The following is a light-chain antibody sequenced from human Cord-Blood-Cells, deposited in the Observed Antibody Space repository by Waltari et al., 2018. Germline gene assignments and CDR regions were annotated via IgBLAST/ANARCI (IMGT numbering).Light chain of an antibody. J-gene: IGLJ2*01. CDR2: DVS. CDR1: SSDVGGYNY. Sequence: QSALTQPASVSGSPGQSITISCTGTSSDVGGYNYVSCYHQHPGKAPKLMIYDVSNRPSGVSNRFSGSKSGNTASLTISGLQAEDEADYYCSSYTSSSTVVFGGGTKLTVL. V-gene: IGLV2-14*01. CDR3: SSYTSSSTVV.